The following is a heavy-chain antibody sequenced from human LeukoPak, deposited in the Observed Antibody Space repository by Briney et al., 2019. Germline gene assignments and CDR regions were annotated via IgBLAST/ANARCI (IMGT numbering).Heavy chain of an antibody. CDR1: GFTVSSNY. J-gene: IGHJ4*02. V-gene: IGHV3-53*04. D-gene: IGHD1-26*01. CDR2: IYSGGST. Sequence: TGGSLRPSCAASGFTVSSNYMSWVRQAPGKGLEWVSVIYSGGSTYYADSVKGRFTISRHNSKNTLYLQMNSLRAEDTAVYYCARVGATSFDYWGQGTLVTVSS. CDR3: ARVGATSFDY.